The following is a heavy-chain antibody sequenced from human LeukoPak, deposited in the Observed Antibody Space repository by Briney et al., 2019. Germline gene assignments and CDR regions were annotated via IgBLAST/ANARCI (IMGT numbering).Heavy chain of an antibody. CDR1: GGSFSGYY. V-gene: IGHV4-34*01. D-gene: IGHD6-13*01. CDR2: INHSGST. Sequence: RASETLSLTCAVYGGSFSGYYWSWIRQPPGKGLEWIGEINHSGSTNYNPSLKSRVTISVDTSKNQFSLKLSSVTAADTAAYYCATAAGYWFDPWGQGTLVTVSS. J-gene: IGHJ5*02. CDR3: ATAAGYWFDP.